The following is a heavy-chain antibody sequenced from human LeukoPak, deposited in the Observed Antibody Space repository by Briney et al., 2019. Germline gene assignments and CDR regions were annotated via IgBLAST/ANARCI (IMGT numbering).Heavy chain of an antibody. CDR3: AKEGTRMASSYFDY. CDR2: ISNADAYT. D-gene: IGHD2-8*01. V-gene: IGHV3-23*01. CDR1: GFTFSDYV. Sequence: GGSLRLSCTASGFTFSDYVMNWVRQAPGKGLEWVSVISNADAYTSYTGSVKGRFTISRDNSKDTLYLQMNSLRDEDTAMYYCAKEGTRMASSYFDYWGQGTLITVSS. J-gene: IGHJ4*02.